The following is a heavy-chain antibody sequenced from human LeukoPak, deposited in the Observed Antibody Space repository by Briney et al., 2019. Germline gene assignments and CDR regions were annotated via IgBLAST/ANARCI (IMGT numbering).Heavy chain of an antibody. V-gene: IGHV4-30-4*08. Sequence: SQTLSLTCTVSGGSISSGGYYWSWIRQHPGKGLEWIGYIYYSGSTYYNPSLKSRVTISVGTSKNQFSLKLSSVTAADTAVYYCARGITMIVVVDYWGQGTLVTVSS. CDR2: IYYSGST. D-gene: IGHD3-22*01. CDR1: GGSISSGGYY. CDR3: ARGITMIVVVDY. J-gene: IGHJ4*02.